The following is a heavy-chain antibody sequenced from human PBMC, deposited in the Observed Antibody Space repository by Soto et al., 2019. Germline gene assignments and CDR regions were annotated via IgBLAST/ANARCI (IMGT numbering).Heavy chain of an antibody. CDR3: VRDRRLRGHPVDI. J-gene: IGHJ3*02. CDR2: ISFDGTAT. D-gene: IGHD2-21*02. CDR1: GFSFSSSW. V-gene: IGHV3-74*03. Sequence: EVQLVESGGGLVQPGGSLSLSCAASGFSFSSSWMHWVRQAPGMGLVWVSRISFDGTATTSADAVKGRFIISRDNAKNTLFLQMHHLRADDTAMYYCVRDRRLRGHPVDIWGQGTFVSVSS.